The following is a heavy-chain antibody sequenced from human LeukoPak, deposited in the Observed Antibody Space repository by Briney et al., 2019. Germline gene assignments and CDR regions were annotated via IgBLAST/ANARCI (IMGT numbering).Heavy chain of an antibody. CDR3: ARHAKAYGSSCDY. J-gene: IGHJ4*02. CDR1: GYSFTTYW. Sequence: GESLKISCKGSGYSFTTYWISWVRQMPGKGLEWMGRIDPSDSYTNYSPSFQGHVTISADKSFSTAYLQWTSLKASDSAMYYCARHAKAYGSSCDYWGQGTLVTVSS. V-gene: IGHV5-10-1*01. CDR2: IDPSDSYT. D-gene: IGHD6-13*01.